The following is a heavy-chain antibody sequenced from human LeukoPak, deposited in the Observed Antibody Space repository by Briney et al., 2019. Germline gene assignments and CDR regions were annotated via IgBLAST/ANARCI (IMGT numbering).Heavy chain of an antibody. V-gene: IGHV3-74*01. CDR3: VSFYETY. CDR2: INSDGSWT. CDR1: GFTFTNYW. D-gene: IGHD2/OR15-2a*01. J-gene: IGHJ4*02. Sequence: GGSLRLSCAASGFTFTNYWMHWVRQVPGKGLVWVSHINSDGSWTSYADSVKGRFTISKDNAKNTVYLQMNSLRAEDTAVYYCVSFYETYWGRGTLVTVSS.